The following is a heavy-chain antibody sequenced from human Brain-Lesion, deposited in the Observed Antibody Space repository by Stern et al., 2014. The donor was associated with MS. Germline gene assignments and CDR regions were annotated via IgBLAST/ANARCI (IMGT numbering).Heavy chain of an antibody. CDR2: IFPRDSNT. Sequence: VQLVESEAEVKKPGESLKISCEASGYLFDDYWIGWVRQMSGRGLELVAIIFPRDSNTRYSPSVQGQVTISADKSISTAYLQWSSLKASDPAMYYCAKSPATPSGYDRFDYWGQGALVTVSS. CDR3: AKSPATPSGYDRFDY. D-gene: IGHD5-12*01. V-gene: IGHV5-51*03. J-gene: IGHJ4*02. CDR1: GYLFDDYW.